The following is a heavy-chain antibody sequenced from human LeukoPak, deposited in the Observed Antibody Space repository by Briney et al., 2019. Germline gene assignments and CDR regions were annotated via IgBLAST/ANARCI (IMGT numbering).Heavy chain of an antibody. J-gene: IGHJ3*02. CDR1: GGTFSRYA. D-gene: IGHD5-18*01. V-gene: IGHV1-69*05. Sequence: SVKVSCKASGGTFSRYAISWVRQAPGQGLEWMGGIIPIFGTANYAQKFQGRVTITTDESTSTAYMELSSLRSEDTAVYYCARSSPPIHDAFDIWGQGTMVTVSS. CDR2: IIPIFGTA. CDR3: ARSSPPIHDAFDI.